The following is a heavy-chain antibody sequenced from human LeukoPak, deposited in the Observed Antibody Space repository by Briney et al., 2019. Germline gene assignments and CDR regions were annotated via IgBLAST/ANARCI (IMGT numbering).Heavy chain of an antibody. CDR3: TKGTIWLPFDY. Sequence: GGSLRLSCAASGFTFSNYAMNWARQAPGKGLEWVSAISGSGGSTYYADSVKGRFTISRDNSKNTLYLQMNSLRAEDTAVYYCTKGTIWLPFDYWGQGTLVTVSS. D-gene: IGHD5-18*01. CDR1: GFTFSNYA. V-gene: IGHV3-23*01. J-gene: IGHJ4*02. CDR2: ISGSGGST.